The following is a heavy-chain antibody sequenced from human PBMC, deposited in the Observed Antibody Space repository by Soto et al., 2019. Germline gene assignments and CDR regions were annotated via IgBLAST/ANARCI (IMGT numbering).Heavy chain of an antibody. Sequence: GGSLRLSCAASGFTFSSYAMSWVRQAPGKGLEWVSAISGSGGSTYYADSVKGRFTISRDNSKNTLYLQMNSLRAEDTAVYYCAKDLGYSSGWYPPFWFDPWGQGTLVTVSS. CDR2: ISGSGGST. D-gene: IGHD6-19*01. V-gene: IGHV3-23*01. CDR1: GFTFSSYA. J-gene: IGHJ5*02. CDR3: AKDLGYSSGWYPPFWFDP.